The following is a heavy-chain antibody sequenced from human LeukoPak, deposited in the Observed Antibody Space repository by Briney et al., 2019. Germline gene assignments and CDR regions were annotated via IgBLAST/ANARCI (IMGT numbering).Heavy chain of an antibody. CDR3: ARVVSGSYYQMFDY. J-gene: IGHJ4*02. CDR2: IIPILGVA. Sequence: GASVKVTCKASGRSFSSYAINWVRQAPGQGLEWMGRIIPILGVANYAQKFQGRVTLTADKSTSTAYMELSSLRSEDTAVYYCARVVSGSYYQMFDYWGQGTLVTVSS. D-gene: IGHD1-26*01. CDR1: GRSFSSYA. V-gene: IGHV1-69*04.